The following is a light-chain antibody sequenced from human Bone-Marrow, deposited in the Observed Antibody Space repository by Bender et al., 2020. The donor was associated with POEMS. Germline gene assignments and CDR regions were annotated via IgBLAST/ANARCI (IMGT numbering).Light chain of an antibody. Sequence: QSALTQPASVSGSPGQSITISCTGTSTDVGSYNLVSCYQQYPGKAPKLMIYEGTKRPSGVSDRFSGSKSGNTASLTISGLQAEDEADYYCCSYAGSHTSVFGGGTKVTVL. CDR3: CSYAGSHTSV. CDR1: STDVGSYNL. CDR2: EGT. J-gene: IGLJ3*02. V-gene: IGLV2-23*01.